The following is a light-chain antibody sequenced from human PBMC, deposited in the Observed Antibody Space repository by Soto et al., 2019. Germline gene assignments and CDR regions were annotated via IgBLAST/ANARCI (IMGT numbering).Light chain of an antibody. CDR2: EVS. CDR3: SSYAGSNNLV. J-gene: IGLJ2*01. V-gene: IGLV2-8*01. Sequence: QSALTQPPSASGSPGQSVTISCTGTSSDVGGYNYVSWYQQHPDKGPKLMIYEVSKRPSGVPDRFSGSKSGNTASLTVSGLQAEDEADYYCSSYAGSNNLVFGGGTKLTVL. CDR1: SSDVGGYNY.